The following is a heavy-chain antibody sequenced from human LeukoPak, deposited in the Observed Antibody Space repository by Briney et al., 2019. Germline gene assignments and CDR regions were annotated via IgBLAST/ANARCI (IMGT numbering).Heavy chain of an antibody. CDR2: ISGSGDST. Sequence: PGGSLRLSCAASGFTFSSYGMSWVRQAPGKGLEWVSAISGSGDSTYYADSVKGRFTISRNNSKNTLYLQMNSLRAEDTALYHCARDPDYYGSGSDYWGQGTLVTVSS. J-gene: IGHJ4*02. CDR3: ARDPDYYGSGSDY. CDR1: GFTFSSYG. V-gene: IGHV3-23*01. D-gene: IGHD3-10*01.